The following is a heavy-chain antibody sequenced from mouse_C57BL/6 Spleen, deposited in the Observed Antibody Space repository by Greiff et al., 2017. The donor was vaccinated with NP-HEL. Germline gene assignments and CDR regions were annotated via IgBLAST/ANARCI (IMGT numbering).Heavy chain of an antibody. CDR2: IDPSDSYT. D-gene: IGHD3-2*02. Sequence: VQLQQSGAELVMPGASVKLSCKASGYTFTSYWMHWVKQRPGQGLEWIGEIDPSDSYTNYNQKFKGKSTLTVDKSSSTAYMQLSSLTSEDSAVYYCASGQLRLPFAYWGQGTLVTVSA. CDR1: GYTFTSYW. V-gene: IGHV1-69*01. J-gene: IGHJ3*01. CDR3: ASGQLRLPFAY.